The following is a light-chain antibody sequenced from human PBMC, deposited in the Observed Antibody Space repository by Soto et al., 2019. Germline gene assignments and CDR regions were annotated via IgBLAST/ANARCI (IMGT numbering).Light chain of an antibody. CDR1: QSISSW. Sequence: DIQMTQSPSTLSASVGDRVTITCRASQSISSWLAWYQQKPGKAPKLLIYDASSLESGVPSRFSGSGSGTEFTLTISSLQPDDFATYDCQQYNNYQTRTFGQGTKVDIK. V-gene: IGKV1-5*01. CDR2: DAS. J-gene: IGKJ1*01. CDR3: QQYNNYQTRT.